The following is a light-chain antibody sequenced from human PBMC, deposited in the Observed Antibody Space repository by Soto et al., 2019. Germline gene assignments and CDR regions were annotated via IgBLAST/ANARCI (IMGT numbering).Light chain of an antibody. CDR1: SSDIGAGYD. CDR2: SNT. CDR3: QSYDSSLTVYYV. V-gene: IGLV1-40*01. Sequence: SVLPQPPSVSGAPGQRVTISCTGSSSDIGAGYDVHWYRQLPGTAPKLLIYSNTNRPSGVPDRFSASKSGASASLAIAGLQAEDEANYYCQSYDSSLTVYYVFGTGTKVTVL. J-gene: IGLJ1*01.